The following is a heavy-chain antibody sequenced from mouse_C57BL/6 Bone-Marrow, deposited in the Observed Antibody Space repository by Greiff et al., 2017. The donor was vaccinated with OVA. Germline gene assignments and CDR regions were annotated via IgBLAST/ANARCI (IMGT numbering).Heavy chain of an antibody. Sequence: EVKLQESGGGLVQPGGSLKLSCAASGIDFSRYWMSWVRRAPGKGLEWIGEINPDSSTINYAPSLKDKFIISRDNAKNTLYLQMSKVRSEDTALYYCARPEDYYGSSLDYWGQGTTLTVSS. J-gene: IGHJ2*01. CDR3: ARPEDYYGSSLDY. CDR1: GIDFSRYW. V-gene: IGHV4-1*01. D-gene: IGHD1-1*01. CDR2: INPDSSTI.